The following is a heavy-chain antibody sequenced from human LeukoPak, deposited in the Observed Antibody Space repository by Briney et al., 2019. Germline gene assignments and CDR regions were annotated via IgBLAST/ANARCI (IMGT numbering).Heavy chain of an antibody. CDR1: GFTFSSYW. Sequence: GGSLRLSCAASGFTFSSYWMRWVRQAPGKGLVWVSRINSDGSSTSYADSVKGRFTISRDNAKNTLYLQMNSLRAEDTAVYYCARGDSGYDHYAPFDYWGQGTLVTVSS. J-gene: IGHJ4*02. CDR2: INSDGSST. D-gene: IGHD5-12*01. V-gene: IGHV3-74*01. CDR3: ARGDSGYDHYAPFDY.